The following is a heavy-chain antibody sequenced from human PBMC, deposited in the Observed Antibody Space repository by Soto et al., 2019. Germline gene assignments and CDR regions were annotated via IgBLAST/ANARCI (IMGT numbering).Heavy chain of an antibody. V-gene: IGHV4-59*01. D-gene: IGHD6-13*01. Sequence: SETLSLTCTVSGGSISSYYWSWIRQPPGKGLEWIGYIYYSGSTNYNPSLKSRVTISVDTSKNQFSLKLSSVTAADTAVYYCARDRGLAAAANYYYYYGMDVWGRGTTVTVSS. CDR1: GGSISSYY. CDR3: ARDRGLAAAANYYYYYGMDV. CDR2: IYYSGST. J-gene: IGHJ6*02.